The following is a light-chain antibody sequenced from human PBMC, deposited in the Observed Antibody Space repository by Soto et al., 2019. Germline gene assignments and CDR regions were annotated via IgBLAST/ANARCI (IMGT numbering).Light chain of an antibody. J-gene: IGKJ4*01. CDR3: QQYGSSLT. V-gene: IGKV1-5*03. Sequence: DIQMTQSPSTLSASVGDRVTITCRASQSISDLLAWYQQKPGKAPKLLIYKASSLKSGVPSRFSGSGSGTDFTLTISRLEPEDFAVYYCQQYGSSLTFGGGTKVEIK. CDR1: QSISDL. CDR2: KAS.